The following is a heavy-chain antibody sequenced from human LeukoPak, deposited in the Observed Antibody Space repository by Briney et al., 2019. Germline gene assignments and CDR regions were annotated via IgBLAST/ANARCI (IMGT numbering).Heavy chain of an antibody. D-gene: IGHD3-22*01. CDR3: ARVYHDSSGYGMDV. J-gene: IGHJ6*02. Sequence: GGSLRLSCAASGFTFSSYGMSWVRQAPGKGLEWVSAIGGRDGSTYYADSVKGRFTISRDNAKNSLYLQMNSLRAEDTAVYYCARVYHDSSGYGMDVWGQGTTVTVPS. V-gene: IGHV3-23*01. CDR1: GFTFSSYG. CDR2: IGGRDGST.